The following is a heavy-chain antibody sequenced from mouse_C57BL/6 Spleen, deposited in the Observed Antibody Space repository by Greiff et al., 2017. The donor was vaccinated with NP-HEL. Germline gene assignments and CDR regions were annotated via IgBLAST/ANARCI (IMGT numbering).Heavy chain of an antibody. J-gene: IGHJ4*01. D-gene: IGHD1-1*02. CDR1: GYAFSSSW. CDR3: ARSYGRYAMDY. CDR2: IYPGDGDT. V-gene: IGHV1-82*01. Sequence: VKLQQSGPELVKPGASVKISCKASGYAFSSSWMNWVKQRPGKGLEWIGRIYPGDGDTNYNGKFKGKATLTADKSSSTAYMQLSSLTSEDSAVYFCARSYGRYAMDYWGQGTSVTVSS.